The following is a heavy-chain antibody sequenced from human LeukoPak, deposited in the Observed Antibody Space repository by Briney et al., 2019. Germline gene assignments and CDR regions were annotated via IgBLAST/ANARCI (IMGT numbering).Heavy chain of an antibody. J-gene: IGHJ4*02. Sequence: ASVKVSCKASAYTFTGYYMHWVRQAPGQGLEWMAWISAYNGYTTYAQRFQGRVTLTTDTSTSTVYMDLGSLRSDDTAVYYCAREVVRYSRGWPDYWGPGTLVTVSS. D-gene: IGHD6-19*01. CDR2: ISAYNGYT. CDR1: AYTFTGYY. V-gene: IGHV1-18*04. CDR3: AREVVRYSRGWPDY.